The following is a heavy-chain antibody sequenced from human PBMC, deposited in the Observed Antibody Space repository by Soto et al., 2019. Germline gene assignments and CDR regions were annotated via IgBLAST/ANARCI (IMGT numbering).Heavy chain of an antibody. CDR3: ARNPSLAAGPNYYGMDV. CDR1: GFSLSTSGMC. CDR2: IDWDDDK. J-gene: IGHJ6*02. D-gene: IGHD6-25*01. V-gene: IGHV2-70*01. Sequence: GSGPTLVNPTQTLTLTCTFSGFSLSTSGMCVSWIRQPPGKALEWLALIDWDDDKYYSTSLKTRLTISKDTSKNQVVLTMTNMDPVDTATYYCARNPSLAAGPNYYGMDVWGQGTTVTVSS.